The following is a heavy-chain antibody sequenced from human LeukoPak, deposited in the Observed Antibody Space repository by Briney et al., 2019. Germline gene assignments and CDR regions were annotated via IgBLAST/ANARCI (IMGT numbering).Heavy chain of an antibody. CDR3: ARGTLTITMVRGPHNWFDP. D-gene: IGHD3-10*01. CDR2: INPNSGGT. Sequence: ASVKVSCKASGYTFTGCYMHWVRQAPGQGLEWMGWINPNSGGTNYAQKFQGRVTMTRDTSISTAYMELSRLRSDDTAVYYCARGTLTITMVRGPHNWFDPWGQGTLVTVSS. J-gene: IGHJ5*02. V-gene: IGHV1-2*02. CDR1: GYTFTGCY.